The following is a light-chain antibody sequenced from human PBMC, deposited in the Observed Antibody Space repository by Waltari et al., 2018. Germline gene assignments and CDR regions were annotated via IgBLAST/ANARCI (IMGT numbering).Light chain of an antibody. CDR2: DVS. V-gene: IGLV2-11*01. J-gene: IGLJ3*02. Sequence: QSALTQPRSVSGSPGQSVTISCTGTSSDVGGYDYVSWYQQHPGEAPQLMISDVSKRPGGVPDRFSGPKSGNTASLTSSGLQAEDEADYYCCSFAGSFLWVFGGGTKLTVL. CDR1: SSDVGGYDY. CDR3: CSFAGSFLWV.